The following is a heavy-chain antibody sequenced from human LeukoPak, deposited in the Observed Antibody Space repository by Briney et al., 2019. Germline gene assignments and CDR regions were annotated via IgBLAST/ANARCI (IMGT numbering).Heavy chain of an antibody. CDR3: ARHSSSLVSNWFDP. J-gene: IGHJ5*02. CDR1: GFTFSSYA. V-gene: IGHV3-23*01. D-gene: IGHD6-13*01. CDR2: ISGGGGST. Sequence: PGGSLRLSCAASGFTFSSYAMSWVRQAPGKGLEWVSAISGGGGSTYYADSVKGRFTISRDNSKSTLYLQMNSLRAEDTAVYYCARHSSSLVSNWFDPWGQGTLVTVSS.